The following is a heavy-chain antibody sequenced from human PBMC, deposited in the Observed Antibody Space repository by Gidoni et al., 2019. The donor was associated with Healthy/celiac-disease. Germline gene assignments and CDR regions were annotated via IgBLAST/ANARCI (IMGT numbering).Heavy chain of an antibody. D-gene: IGHD6-19*01. J-gene: IGHJ2*01. Sequence: QVQLQESGPGLVKPSQTLSLTCTVSGGSISRGGYYWSWIRQHPGKGLEWIGYIYYSGSTYYNPSLKSRVTISVDTSKNQFSLKLSSVTAADTAVYYCARAEIAVAGTSSFDLWGRGTLVTVSS. CDR3: ARAEIAVAGTSSFDL. CDR2: IYYSGST. CDR1: GGSISRGGYY. V-gene: IGHV4-31*03.